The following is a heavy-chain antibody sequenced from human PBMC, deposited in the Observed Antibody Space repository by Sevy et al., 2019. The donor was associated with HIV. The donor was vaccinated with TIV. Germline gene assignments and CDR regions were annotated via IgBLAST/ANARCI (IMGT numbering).Heavy chain of an antibody. CDR2: IRTKPNNYAT. CDR3: NCGHGRFVF. V-gene: IGHV3-73*01. D-gene: IGHD2-21*01. J-gene: IGHJ1*01. CDR1: GFTFSDSA. Sequence: GGSLRLSCAASGFTFSDSAMFWVRQASGRGLEWVGRIRTKPNNYATALIASLKDRFTISRDDSKNTTYLQMNSLKAEDTAVYFSNCGHGRFVFWGQGALVTASS.